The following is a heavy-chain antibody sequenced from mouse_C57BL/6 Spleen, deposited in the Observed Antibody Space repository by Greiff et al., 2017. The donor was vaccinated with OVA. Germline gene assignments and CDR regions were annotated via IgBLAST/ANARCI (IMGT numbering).Heavy chain of an antibody. CDR3: ARETTMVTTGGY. V-gene: IGHV1-82*01. Sequence: QVQLQQSGPELVKPGASVKISCKASGYAFSSSWMNWVKQRPGKGLEWIGRIYPGDGDTNYNGKFKGKATLTADKSSSTAYMQLSSLTSEDSAVYFCARETTMVTTGGYWGQGTLVTVSA. CDR2: IYPGDGDT. D-gene: IGHD2-2*01. CDR1: GYAFSSSW. J-gene: IGHJ3*01.